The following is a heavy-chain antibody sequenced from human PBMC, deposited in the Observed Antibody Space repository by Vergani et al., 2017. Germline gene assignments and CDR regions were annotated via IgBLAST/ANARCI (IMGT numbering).Heavy chain of an antibody. V-gene: IGHV1-2*02. CDR3: AIKGECTKGVCYMNYYYRDV. J-gene: IGHJ6*03. CDR2: INPNSGGT. D-gene: IGHD2-8*01. CDR1: GYTFTGYY. Sequence: QVQLVQSGAEVKKPGASVKVSCKASGYTFTGYYMHWVRQAPGQGLEWMGWINPNSGGTNYAQKFQGRVTMTRDTSISTAYMELSRLRSDDTAVYYCAIKGECTKGVCYMNYYYRDVWGKGTTVTVSS.